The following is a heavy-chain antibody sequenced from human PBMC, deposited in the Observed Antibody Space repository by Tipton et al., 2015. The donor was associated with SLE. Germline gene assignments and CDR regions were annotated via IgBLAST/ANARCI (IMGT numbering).Heavy chain of an antibody. CDR1: GGSITTKNYF. D-gene: IGHD3-9*01. Sequence: TLSLTCSVSGGSITTKNYFWSWVRQPAGKGLEWIAHIYTGGGTNYHPSLKSRVAISVDTSKNQFSLRLSSLTAADTAGYYCARDFRDYDPLTGNNRRDAFDIWGQGTTVTVSS. V-gene: IGHV4-61*09. J-gene: IGHJ3*02. CDR3: ARDFRDYDPLTGNNRRDAFDI. CDR2: IYTGGGT.